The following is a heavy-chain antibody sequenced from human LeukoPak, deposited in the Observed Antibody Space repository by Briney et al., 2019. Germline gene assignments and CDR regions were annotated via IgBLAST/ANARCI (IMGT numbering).Heavy chain of an antibody. CDR3: ARHSFKQWLTYDY. CDR1: GGSISSGGYS. J-gene: IGHJ4*02. D-gene: IGHD6-19*01. Sequence: PSETLSLTCAVSGGSISSGGYSWSWIRQPPGKGLEWTGYIYHSGSTYYNPSLKSRVTISVDRSKNQFSLKLSSVTAADTAVYYCARHSFKQWLTYDYWGQGTLVTVSS. V-gene: IGHV4-30-2*01. CDR2: IYHSGST.